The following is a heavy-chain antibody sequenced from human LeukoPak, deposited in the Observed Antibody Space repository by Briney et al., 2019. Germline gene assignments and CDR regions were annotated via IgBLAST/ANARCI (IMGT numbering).Heavy chain of an antibody. J-gene: IGHJ4*02. D-gene: IGHD4-17*01. V-gene: IGHV4-39*01. Sequence: SETLSLTCTVSGGSISTSSYYWGWVRQPPGKGLEWIGNIFYSGGTYYNPSLKSRVTISVDTSKNQFSLKLSSVTAADTAVYYCARGHWVPTARQRNDYWGQGTLVTVSS. CDR2: IFYSGGT. CDR3: ARGHWVPTARQRNDY. CDR1: GGSISTSSYY.